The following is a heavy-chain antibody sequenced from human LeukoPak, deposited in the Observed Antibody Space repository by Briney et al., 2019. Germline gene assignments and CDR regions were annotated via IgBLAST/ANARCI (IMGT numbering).Heavy chain of an antibody. J-gene: IGHJ5*02. D-gene: IGHD2-2*02. CDR2: IYYSGST. Sequence: PSETLSLTCTVSGGSISSYYWSWIRQPPGKGLEWIGYIYYSGSTNYNPSLKSRVIISVDTSKNQFSLKLSSVTAADTAVYYCARRPYTTYLDTWGQGTLVTVSS. CDR1: GGSISSYY. V-gene: IGHV4-59*01. CDR3: ARRPYTTYLDT.